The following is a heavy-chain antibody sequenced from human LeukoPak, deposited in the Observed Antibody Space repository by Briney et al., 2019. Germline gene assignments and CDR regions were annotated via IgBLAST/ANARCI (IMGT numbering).Heavy chain of an antibody. CDR1: GFTFSSYG. V-gene: IGHV3-33*06. CDR2: IWYDGSNK. CDR3: AKDPGYSSSSDGY. J-gene: IGHJ4*02. Sequence: PGGSLRLSCAASGFTFSSYGMHWVRQAPGKGLEWVAVIWYDGSNKYYADSVKGRFTISRDNSKNTLYLQMNSLRAEDTAVYYCAKDPGYSSSSDGYWGQGTLVTVSS. D-gene: IGHD6-6*01.